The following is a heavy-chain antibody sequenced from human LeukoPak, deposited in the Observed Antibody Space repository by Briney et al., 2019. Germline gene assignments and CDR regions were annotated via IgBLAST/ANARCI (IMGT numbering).Heavy chain of an antibody. CDR2: ISSSGNTI. D-gene: IGHD3-10*01. Sequence: GGSLRLSCAASGFTFSSYEMNWVRQAPGKGLEWVSYISSSGNTIYYADSVKGRFTISRDNAKNSLHLQMNSLRAEDTAVYYCARATGGDYGSGRFDYWGQGTLVTVSS. J-gene: IGHJ4*02. CDR1: GFTFSSYE. CDR3: ARATGGDYGSGRFDY. V-gene: IGHV3-48*03.